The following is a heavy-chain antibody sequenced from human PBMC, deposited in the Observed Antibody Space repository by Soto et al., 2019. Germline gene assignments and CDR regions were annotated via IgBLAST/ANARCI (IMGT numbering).Heavy chain of an antibody. Sequence: EVQLLETGGGLVQPGGSLRLSCAASGFSFSSYAMSWVRQAPGKGLEWVSAISGSGANTYYADSVKGRFTISRDNSKNMLYLQMNNLRVEDWAIYYCPDGGDWSFNFEYWGRGTLVTVFS. CDR2: ISGSGANT. CDR3: PDGGDWSFNFEY. J-gene: IGHJ4*02. D-gene: IGHD2-21*02. CDR1: GFSFSSYA. V-gene: IGHV3-23*01.